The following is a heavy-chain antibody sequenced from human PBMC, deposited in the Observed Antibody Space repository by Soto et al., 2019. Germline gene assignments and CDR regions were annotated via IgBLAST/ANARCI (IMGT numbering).Heavy chain of an antibody. CDR3: AKGLGSLATQYEFDS. D-gene: IGHD6-13*01. CDR1: GFTFDDYA. V-gene: IGHV3-9*01. J-gene: IGHJ4*02. Sequence: EVQLVESGGGLVQPGRSLRLSCAASGFTFDDYAMHWVRQAPGKGLEWVSGISWNSGSIGYADSVKGRFTISRDNAKNSLYLRMNSLTAEDTALYYCAKGLGSLATQYEFDSWGQGTLVTVSS. CDR2: ISWNSGSI.